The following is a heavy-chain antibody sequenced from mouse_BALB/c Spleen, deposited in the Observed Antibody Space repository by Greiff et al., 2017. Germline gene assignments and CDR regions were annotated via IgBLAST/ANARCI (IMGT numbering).Heavy chain of an antibody. CDR1: GFSLTSYG. CDR3: AKPSMITTRAWFAY. D-gene: IGHD2-4*01. Sequence: VKLVESGPGLVAPSQSLSITCTVSGFSLTSYGVSWVRQPPGKGLEWLGVIWGDGSTNYHSALISRLSISKDNSKSQVFLKLNSLQTDDTATYYCAKPSMITTRAWFAYWGQGTLVTVSA. V-gene: IGHV2-3*01. J-gene: IGHJ3*01. CDR2: IWGDGST.